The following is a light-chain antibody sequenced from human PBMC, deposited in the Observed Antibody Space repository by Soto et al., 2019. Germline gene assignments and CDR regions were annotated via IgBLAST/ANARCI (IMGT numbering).Light chain of an antibody. V-gene: IGLV2-14*01. Sequence: QSALTQPASVSGSPGQSITISCTGTSSDVGVYNYVSWYQQHPGKAPKLIIYDVSDRPSGISNRFSGSKSGNTASLTISELQAEDEADYYCTSYTSSSTLVVFGGGTKVTVL. CDR1: SSDVGVYNY. J-gene: IGLJ2*01. CDR3: TSYTSSSTLVV. CDR2: DVS.